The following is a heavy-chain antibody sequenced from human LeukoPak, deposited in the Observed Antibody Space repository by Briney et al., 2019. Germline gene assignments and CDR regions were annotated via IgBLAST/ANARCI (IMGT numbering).Heavy chain of an antibody. CDR3: ARDQRQISFDY. Sequence: ASVKVSCKASGYTFTSYDINWVRQAPGQGLEWMGWIDTNTGNPTYAQGFTGRFVFSLDTSVSTAYLQISSLKAEDTAFYYCARDQRQISFDYWGQGTLVTVSS. J-gene: IGHJ4*02. D-gene: IGHD3-3*01. CDR2: IDTNTGNP. CDR1: GYTFTSYD. V-gene: IGHV7-4-1*02.